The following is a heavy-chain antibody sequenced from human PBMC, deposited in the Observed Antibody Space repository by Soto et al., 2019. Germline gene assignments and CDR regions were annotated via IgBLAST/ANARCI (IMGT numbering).Heavy chain of an antibody. CDR2: IYYSGST. CDR1: GGSISSYY. V-gene: IGHV4-59*01. Sequence: QVQLQESGPGLVKPSETLSLTCTVSGGSISSYYWSRIRQPPGKGLEWIGYIYYSGSTNYNPSLKSRVTISVDTSKNQFSLKLSSVTAADTAVYYCARDLPPGWFDPWGQGTLVTVSS. D-gene: IGHD7-27*01. CDR3: ARDLPPGWFDP. J-gene: IGHJ5*02.